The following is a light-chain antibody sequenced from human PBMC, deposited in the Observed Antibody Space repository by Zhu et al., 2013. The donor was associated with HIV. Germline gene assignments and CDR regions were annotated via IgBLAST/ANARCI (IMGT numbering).Light chain of an antibody. Sequence: EVVLMQSPVSLSVSPGERVTLSCRASQNVNRFLAWYQQQPGQAPRLLIYAASARASDIPARFRGSGSGTEFTLTITSLQSDDFALYYCQQYIKWPPTFGQGTKVGLK. CDR1: QNVNRF. CDR2: AAS. V-gene: IGKV3D-15*01. CDR3: QQYIKWPPT. J-gene: IGKJ1*01.